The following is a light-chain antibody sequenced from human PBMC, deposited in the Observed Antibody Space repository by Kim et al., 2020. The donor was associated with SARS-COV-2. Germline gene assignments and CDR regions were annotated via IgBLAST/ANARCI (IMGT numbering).Light chain of an antibody. Sequence: ASLGDRGTITCRESQDIRNDLGWYQQNPGRAPRRLIYGASNLQSGVPSRFSGSGSGTEFTLTISSLQPEDFATYFCLQHNTYPITVGQGTRLEIK. J-gene: IGKJ5*01. CDR3: LQHNTYPIT. CDR2: GAS. V-gene: IGKV1-17*01. CDR1: QDIRND.